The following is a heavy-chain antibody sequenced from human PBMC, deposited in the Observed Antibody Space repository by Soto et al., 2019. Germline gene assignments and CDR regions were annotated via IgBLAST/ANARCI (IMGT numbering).Heavy chain of an antibody. D-gene: IGHD3-22*01. CDR1: GFTLSTYE. CDR2: ISKSGTTT. V-gene: IGHV3-48*03. CDR3: VTSLSGYYYNY. Sequence: PGGSLRLSCAASGFTLSTYEMMWARQAPGKGLEWVSYISKSGTTTYYADSVRGRFTISRDNAKDSLDLQMNSLRAEDTAVYYCVTSLSGYYYNYWGQGTLVTVSS. J-gene: IGHJ4*02.